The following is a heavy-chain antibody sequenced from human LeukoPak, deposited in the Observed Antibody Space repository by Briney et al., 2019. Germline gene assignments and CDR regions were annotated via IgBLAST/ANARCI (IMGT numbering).Heavy chain of an antibody. CDR2: IWYDGSNK. V-gene: IGHV3-33*01. CDR1: GFTFSSYG. J-gene: IGHJ4*02. CDR3: AREVDGGNSGFDY. Sequence: GRSLRLSCAASGFTFSSYGMHWVRQAPGKGLEWVVVIWYDGSNKYYADSVKGRFTISRDNSKNTLYLQMNSLRAEDTAVYYCAREVDGGNSGFDYWGQGTLVTVSS. D-gene: IGHD4-23*01.